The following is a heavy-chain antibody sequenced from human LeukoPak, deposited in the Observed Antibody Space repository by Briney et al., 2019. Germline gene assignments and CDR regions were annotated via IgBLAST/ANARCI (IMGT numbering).Heavy chain of an antibody. Sequence: ASVKVSCKASGYTFTSYGISWVRQAPGQGLEWMGWISAYNGNTNYAQKLQGRVTMTTDTSTSTAYMELRCLRSDDTAVYYCARDGFGELLYYFDYWGQGTLVTVSS. J-gene: IGHJ4*02. CDR1: GYTFTSYG. V-gene: IGHV1-18*01. D-gene: IGHD3-10*01. CDR3: ARDGFGELLYYFDY. CDR2: ISAYNGNT.